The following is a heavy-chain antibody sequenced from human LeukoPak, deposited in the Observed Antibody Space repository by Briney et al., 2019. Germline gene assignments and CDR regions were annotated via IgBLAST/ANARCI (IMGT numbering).Heavy chain of an antibody. CDR3: AKPPGTMIVADY. CDR1: GFTFSNYA. J-gene: IGHJ4*02. D-gene: IGHD3-22*01. Sequence: GGSLRLSCAASGFTFSNYAVSWVRQAPGKGLEWVSAISGSGGSTYYADSVKGRFTISRDNSKNTLYLQMNSLRAEDTAVYYCAKPPGTMIVADYWGQGTLVTVSS. CDR2: ISGSGGST. V-gene: IGHV3-23*01.